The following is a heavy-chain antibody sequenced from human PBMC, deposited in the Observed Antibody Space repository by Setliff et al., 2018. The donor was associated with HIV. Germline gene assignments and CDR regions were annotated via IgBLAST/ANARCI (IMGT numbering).Heavy chain of an antibody. CDR2: ISPSGST. CDR3: ARTPQEVVVVAATRPYYYYYMDV. CDR1: RGSFSDYY. V-gene: IGHV4-34*01. Sequence: SETLSLTCVVYRGSFSDYYWTWIRQPPGKGLEWIGEISPSGSTNYNPSLMSRVTISVDTSANQFSLKLSSVTDADTAVYYCARTPQEVVVVAATRPYYYYYMDVWGKGTTVTVSS. D-gene: IGHD2-15*01. J-gene: IGHJ6*03.